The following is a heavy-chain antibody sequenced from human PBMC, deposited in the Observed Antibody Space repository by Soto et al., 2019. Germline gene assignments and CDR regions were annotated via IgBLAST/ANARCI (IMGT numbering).Heavy chain of an antibody. J-gene: IGHJ4*02. CDR3: ARSFSDSSGYYSDFDY. D-gene: IGHD3-22*01. CDR1: GFTFSSYA. CDR2: ISYDGSNK. V-gene: IGHV3-30-3*01. Sequence: GGSLRLSCAASGFTFSSYATHWVRQAPGKGLEWVAVISYDGSNKYYADSVKGRFTISRDNSKNTLYLQMNSLRAEDTAVYYCARSFSDSSGYYSDFDYWGQGTLVTVSS.